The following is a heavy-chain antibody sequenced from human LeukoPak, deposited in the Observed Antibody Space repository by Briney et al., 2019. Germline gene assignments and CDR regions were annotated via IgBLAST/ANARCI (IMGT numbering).Heavy chain of an antibody. CDR2: IYTSGST. Sequence: PSQTLSLTCTVSGGSISSGNYYWSWIRQPAGKGLEWIVPIYTSGSTSYNPSLNSRATISVDTSKKQFSLGLSSVTAADTAVYYCARSGGIAVACPHYYYMDVWGKGTTVSVSS. J-gene: IGHJ6*03. V-gene: IGHV4-61*02. CDR3: ARSGGIAVACPHYYYMDV. D-gene: IGHD6-19*01. CDR1: GGSISSGNYY.